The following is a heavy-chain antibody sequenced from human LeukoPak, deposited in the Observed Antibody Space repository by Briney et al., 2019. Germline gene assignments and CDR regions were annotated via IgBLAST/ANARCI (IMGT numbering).Heavy chain of an antibody. CDR3: ARASDGYSYGSFVDY. V-gene: IGHV1-2*04. CDR2: INPNSGAT. D-gene: IGHD5-18*01. Sequence: GSVKDSCKASGYTFTGYYMQWVRQAPGQGLEWMGWINPNSGATNYAQKFQGWVTMTRDTSTTTAYMELSRLRFDDTAVYYCARASDGYSYGSFVDYWGQGTLVTVSS. CDR1: GYTFTGYY. J-gene: IGHJ4*02.